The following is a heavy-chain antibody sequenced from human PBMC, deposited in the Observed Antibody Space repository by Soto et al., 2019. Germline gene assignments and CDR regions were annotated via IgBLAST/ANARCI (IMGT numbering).Heavy chain of an antibody. CDR1: GYTFTSYA. D-gene: IGHD6-19*01. CDR3: ARDFSSGWYNYLFDY. CDR2: INAGNGNT. V-gene: IGHV1-3*01. Sequence: ASVKVSCKASGYTFTSYAMHRVRQAPGQRLEWMGWINAGNGNTKYSQKFQGRVTITRDTSASTAYMELSSLRSEDTAVYYCARDFSSGWYNYLFDYWGQGTLVTVSS. J-gene: IGHJ4*02.